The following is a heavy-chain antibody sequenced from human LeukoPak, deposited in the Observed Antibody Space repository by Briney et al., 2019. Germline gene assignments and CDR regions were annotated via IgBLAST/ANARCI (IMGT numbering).Heavy chain of an antibody. CDR1: GFTFSSYG. V-gene: IGHV3-23*01. Sequence: GGSLRLSCAASGFTFSSYGMSWVRQAPGKGLEWVSAISGSGGSTYYADSVKGRFTISRDNSKNTLYLQMNSLRAEDTAVYYCAKWDTAMVSSCSDYWGQGTLVTVSS. J-gene: IGHJ4*02. CDR2: ISGSGGST. D-gene: IGHD5-18*01. CDR3: AKWDTAMVSSCSDY.